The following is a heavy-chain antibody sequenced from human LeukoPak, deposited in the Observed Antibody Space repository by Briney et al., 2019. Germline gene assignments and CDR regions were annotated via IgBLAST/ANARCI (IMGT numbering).Heavy chain of an antibody. CDR3: ARQKWEQQGRDYYFNGLDV. D-gene: IGHD1/OR15-1a*01. Sequence: SETLSLTFSVSIGSISSSKWWSWVRQSPVKGLEWIGEIYLYGTTNYNPSFTSRVTMSVDRSRNRFSLKLTSVTAADTAVYYCARQKWEQQGRDYYFNGLDVWGPGTTVIVSS. CDR2: IYLYGTT. J-gene: IGHJ6*02. CDR1: IGSISSSKW. V-gene: IGHV4-4*02.